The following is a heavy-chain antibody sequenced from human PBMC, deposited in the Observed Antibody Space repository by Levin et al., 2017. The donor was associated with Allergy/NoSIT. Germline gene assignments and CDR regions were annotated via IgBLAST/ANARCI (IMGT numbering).Heavy chain of an antibody. Sequence: SETLSLTCTVSGGSISSDYWSWIRQPAGKGLEWIGHIYPSGSTNYNPSLKSRVTMSVDTSKNQFSLKVSSVTAADTAVYYCARDLMLSGAYYYGMDVWGQGTTVTVSS. CDR2: IYPSGST. CDR3: ARDLMLSGAYYYGMDV. J-gene: IGHJ6*02. D-gene: IGHD3-16*01. CDR1: GGSISSDY. V-gene: IGHV4-4*07.